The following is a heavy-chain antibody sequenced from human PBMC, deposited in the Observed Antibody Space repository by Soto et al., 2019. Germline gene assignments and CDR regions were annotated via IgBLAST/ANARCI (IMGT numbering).Heavy chain of an antibody. Sequence: GGSLRLSCAASGFTFSSYAMSWVRQAPGKGLEWVSALSGSGANTYYADSVKGRFTISRDNSKNTLYLQMNSLRTEDTAVYYCAKDRAYSSGYFPFDYWGQGTLVTVSS. D-gene: IGHD6-25*01. J-gene: IGHJ4*02. CDR3: AKDRAYSSGYFPFDY. CDR1: GFTFSSYA. V-gene: IGHV3-23*01. CDR2: LSGSGANT.